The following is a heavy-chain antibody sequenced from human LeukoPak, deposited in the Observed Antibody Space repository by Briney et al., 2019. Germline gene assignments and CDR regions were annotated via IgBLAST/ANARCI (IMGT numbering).Heavy chain of an antibody. Sequence: SETLSLTCTVSGGSISSGDYSWSWIRQPPGKGLEWIGYIYYSGSTYYNPSLKSRVAISVDTSKNQFSLKLSSVTAADTAVYYCARALRSSKKMYYFDYWGQGTPVTVSS. CDR3: ARALRSSKKMYYFDY. CDR1: GGSISSGDYS. CDR2: IYYSGST. D-gene: IGHD6-13*01. V-gene: IGHV4-30-4*01. J-gene: IGHJ4*02.